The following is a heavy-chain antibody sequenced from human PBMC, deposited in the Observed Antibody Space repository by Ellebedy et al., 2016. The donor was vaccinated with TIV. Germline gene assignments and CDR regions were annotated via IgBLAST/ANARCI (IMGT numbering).Heavy chain of an antibody. Sequence: AASVKVSCKASGYSFSDHPLHWVRQAPGQSLEWMGWINAGTGGTKYSQKFQDRVTFARDTSASTAYMDLGGLTSEDTAVYYCAKDINPGGNNHYCLDSWGQGTLVIVSS. CDR2: INAGTGGT. V-gene: IGHV1-3*01. J-gene: IGHJ4*02. D-gene: IGHD1-14*01. CDR3: AKDINPGGNNHYCLDS. CDR1: GYSFSDHP.